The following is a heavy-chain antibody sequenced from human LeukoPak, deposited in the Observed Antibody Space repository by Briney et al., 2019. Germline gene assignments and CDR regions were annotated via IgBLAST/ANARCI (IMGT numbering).Heavy chain of an antibody. J-gene: IGHJ6*02. D-gene: IGHD3-10*01. Sequence: ASVKVSCKASGYTFTGYYMHWVRQAPGQGLEWMGWINPNSGGTNYAQKFQGWVTMTRDTSISTAYMELSSLRSEDTAVYYCARVSAPGSGSYYYYYGMDVWGQGTTVTVSS. CDR1: GYTFTGYY. CDR2: INPNSGGT. V-gene: IGHV1-2*04. CDR3: ARVSAPGSGSYYYYYGMDV.